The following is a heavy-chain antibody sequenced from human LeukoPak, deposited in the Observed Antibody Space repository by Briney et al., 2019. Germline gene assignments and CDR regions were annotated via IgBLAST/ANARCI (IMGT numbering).Heavy chain of an antibody. V-gene: IGHV1-2*02. CDR3: ARVQTEIRLYVSTYNWFDP. CDR2: INPNTGYT. CDR1: GYSFTDHY. J-gene: IGHJ5*02. Sequence: ASVKVSCKASGYSFTDHYIHWVRQAPGQGLEWMGWINPNTGYTNYAQKFQDRVTMTRDTSISTAYMELNRLTSDDTALYYCARVQTEIRLYVSTYNWFDPWGQGTLVTVSS. D-gene: IGHD3-3*01.